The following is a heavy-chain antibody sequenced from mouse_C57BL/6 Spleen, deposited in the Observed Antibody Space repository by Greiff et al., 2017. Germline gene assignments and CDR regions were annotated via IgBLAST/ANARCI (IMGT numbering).Heavy chain of an antibody. CDR1: GYTFTDYY. CDR3: ARPELGRGRFAY. J-gene: IGHJ3*01. Sequence: EVQLQQPGAELVMPGASVKISCKASGYTFTDYYMNWVKQSHGKSLEWIGDINPNNGGTSYNQKFKGKATLTVDKSSSTAYMELRSLTSEDSAVYYCARPELGRGRFAYWGQGTLVTVSA. D-gene: IGHD4-1*01. CDR2: INPNNGGT. V-gene: IGHV1-26*01.